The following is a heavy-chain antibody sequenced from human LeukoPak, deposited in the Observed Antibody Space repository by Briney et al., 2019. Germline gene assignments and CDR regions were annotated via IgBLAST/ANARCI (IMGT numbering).Heavy chain of an antibody. V-gene: IGHV5-51*01. CDR2: IYPGDSDT. D-gene: IGHD3-9*01. CDR3: ARDLGDILTGYYPHY. Sequence: GESLKISCKGSGYSFTSYWIGWVRQMPGKGLEWMGIIYPGDSDTRYSPSFQGQVTISADKSISTAYLQWSSLKASDTAMYCCARDLGDILTGYYPHYWGQGTLVTVSS. CDR1: GYSFTSYW. J-gene: IGHJ4*02.